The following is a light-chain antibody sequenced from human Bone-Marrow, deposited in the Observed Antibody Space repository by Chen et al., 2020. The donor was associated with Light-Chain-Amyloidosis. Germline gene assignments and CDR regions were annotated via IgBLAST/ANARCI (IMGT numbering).Light chain of an antibody. CDR3: LQQSDQNQLT. V-gene: IGKV3-11*01. J-gene: IGKJ4*01. Sequence: DIVLTQSRASLSWATGERATLACRASQSVAMYLAWHQQKPGQAPMLLIYEAANSATGIRASFTGSASLTEFPHTSSSVEAEDFAVYYCLQQSDQNQLTFGGGTKVEIK. CDR2: EAA. CDR1: QSVAMY.